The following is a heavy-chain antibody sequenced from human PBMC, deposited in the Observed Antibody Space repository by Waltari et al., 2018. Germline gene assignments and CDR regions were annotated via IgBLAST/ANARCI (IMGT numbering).Heavy chain of an antibody. J-gene: IGHJ6*02. CDR1: DDSISSYY. CDR2: IHYPGST. CDR3: AREGAWDGMDV. Sequence: QVQLQESGPGLVKPSETLSLTCPVSDDSISSYYWSWIRQPPGKGLEWIAYIHYPGSTNYNPSLKSRVTISIDTSKNQFSLKLSSVTAADTAVYYCAREGAWDGMDVWGQGTTVTVSS. D-gene: IGHD1-26*01. V-gene: IGHV4-59*12.